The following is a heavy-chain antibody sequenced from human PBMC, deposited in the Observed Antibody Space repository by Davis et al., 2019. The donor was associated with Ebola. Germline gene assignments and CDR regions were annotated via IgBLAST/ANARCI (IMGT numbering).Heavy chain of an antibody. V-gene: IGHV5-51*01. Sequence: GESLKISCKGSGYSFTSYWIGWVRQMPGKGLEWMGIIYPGDSDTRYSPSFQGQVTISADKSISTAYLQWSSLKASDTAMYYCARLIAVAGRESSYYYYYGMDVWGQGTTVTVSS. CDR2: IYPGDSDT. D-gene: IGHD6-19*01. CDR3: ARLIAVAGRESSYYYYYGMDV. J-gene: IGHJ6*02. CDR1: GYSFTSYW.